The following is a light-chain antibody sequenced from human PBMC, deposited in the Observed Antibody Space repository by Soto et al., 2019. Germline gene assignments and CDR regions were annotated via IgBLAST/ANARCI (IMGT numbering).Light chain of an antibody. CDR1: QSVSNY. CDR2: DAS. V-gene: IGKV3-11*01. CDR3: QQRSNWPPRFT. J-gene: IGKJ3*01. Sequence: EIVLTQSPATLSLSPGERATLSCRASQSVSNYLAWYQHKPGQAPRLLIYDASNRATGIPARFSGSGSGTAFTLTISSLEPEDFAVYYCQQRSNWPPRFTFGPGTKVDIK.